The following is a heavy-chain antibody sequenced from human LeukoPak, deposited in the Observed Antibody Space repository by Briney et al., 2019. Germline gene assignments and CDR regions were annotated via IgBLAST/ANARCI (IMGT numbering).Heavy chain of an antibody. Sequence: GGSVRLSCAASEFTFSRYWMRWVRPAPGKGLEWVANIKRDGSGRYYVDSVKGRFTISRDNAQNSLFLQMSSLRAEDTAIYYCARGTYSGSCYYFEYWGQGTLVTVSS. V-gene: IGHV3-7*01. CDR3: ARGTYSGSCYYFEY. J-gene: IGHJ4*02. CDR1: EFTFSRYW. D-gene: IGHD6-13*01. CDR2: IKRDGSGR.